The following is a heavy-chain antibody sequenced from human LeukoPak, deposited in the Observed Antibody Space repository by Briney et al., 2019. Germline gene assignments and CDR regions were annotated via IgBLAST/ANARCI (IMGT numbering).Heavy chain of an antibody. CDR3: ARFSSGTGVDV. J-gene: IGHJ6*02. D-gene: IGHD6-19*01. V-gene: IGHV1-69*02. CDR1: GGTFSSYT. CDR2: IIPILGIA. Sequence: SVKFSCKASGGTFSSYTISWVRQAPGQGLEWMGRIIPILGIANYAQKFQGRVTITADKFTSTAYMELSSLRSEDTAVYYCARFSSGTGVDVWGQGTTVTVSS.